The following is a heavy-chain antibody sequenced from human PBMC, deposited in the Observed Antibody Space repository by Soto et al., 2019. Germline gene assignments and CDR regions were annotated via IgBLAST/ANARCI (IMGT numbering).Heavy chain of an antibody. J-gene: IGHJ3*02. Sequence: SVKVSCKASGGTFSSYTISWVRQAPGQGLEWMGRIIPILGIANYAQKFQGRVTITADKSTSTAYMELSSLRSEDTAVYYCARSPGQRFNDAFYIWGQGTMVTVSS. CDR2: IIPILGIA. CDR3: ARSPGQRFNDAFYI. CDR1: GGTFSSYT. V-gene: IGHV1-69*02.